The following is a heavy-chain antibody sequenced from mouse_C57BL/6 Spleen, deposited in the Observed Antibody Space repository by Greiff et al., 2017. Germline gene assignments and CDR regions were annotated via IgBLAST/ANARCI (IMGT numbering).Heavy chain of an antibody. D-gene: IGHD1-1*01. CDR3: ARSPDYYGSSYPFAY. J-gene: IGHJ3*01. CDR1: GYTFTSYW. Sequence: QVQLQQPGAELVKPGASVKMSCKASGYTFTSYWITWVKQRPGQGLEWIGDIYPGSGSTNYNEKFKSKATLTVDTSFSTAYMQLSSLTSEDSAVYYCARSPDYYGSSYPFAYWGQGTLVTVSA. CDR2: IYPGSGST. V-gene: IGHV1-55*01.